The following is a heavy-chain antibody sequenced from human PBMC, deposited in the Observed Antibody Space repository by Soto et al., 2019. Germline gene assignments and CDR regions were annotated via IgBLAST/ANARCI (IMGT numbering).Heavy chain of an antibody. V-gene: IGHV1-69*01. J-gene: IGHJ4*02. CDR1: GGTFSTFG. CDR2: IIPFFGTA. Sequence: QVQLVQSGTEVKKTGSSVKVSCKASGGTFSTFGISWVRQAPGQGLEWMGEIIPFFGTARYSQKFEDRITITADESTNTVYMVLRSLTSEDTAIYYCANSAPMDAGDKYYYDFWGQGALVTVSS. D-gene: IGHD4-17*01. CDR3: ANSAPMDAGDKYYYDF.